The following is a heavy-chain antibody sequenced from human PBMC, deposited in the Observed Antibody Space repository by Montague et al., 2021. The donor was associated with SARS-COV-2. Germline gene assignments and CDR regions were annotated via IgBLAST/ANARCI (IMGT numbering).Heavy chain of an antibody. CDR3: ATHQSGTMMAY. Sequence: SETLSLTCAVPGGSISSSTYYWVWVRQPPGKGLEWVGTIFYSGSAYYNPSLKSRVTVSVDTSKNQFSLKLSSVTAADTAVYYCATHQSGTMMAYWGQGTLVTVPS. D-gene: IGHD3-22*01. J-gene: IGHJ4*02. V-gene: IGHV4-39*01. CDR2: IFYSGSA. CDR1: GGSISSSTYY.